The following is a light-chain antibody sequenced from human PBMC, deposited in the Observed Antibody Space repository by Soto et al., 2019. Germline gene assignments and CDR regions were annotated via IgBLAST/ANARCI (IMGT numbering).Light chain of an antibody. CDR1: SGHSSYI. Sequence: QPVLTQSSSASASLGSSVKLTCTLSSGHSSYIIAWHHQQPGKAPRYLMKLEGSGSYNKGSGVPDRFSGSSSGADRYLTISNLQXXDEANYYCETWDSNPRVFGGGTKL. J-gene: IGLJ2*01. CDR2: LEGSGSY. V-gene: IGLV4-60*02. CDR3: ETWDSNPRV.